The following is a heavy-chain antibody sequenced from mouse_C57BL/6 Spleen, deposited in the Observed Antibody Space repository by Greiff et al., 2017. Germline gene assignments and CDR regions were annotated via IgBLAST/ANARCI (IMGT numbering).Heavy chain of an antibody. J-gene: IGHJ4*01. CDR2: IDPETGGT. V-gene: IGHV1-15*01. CDR1: RYTFTDYE. Sequence: QVQLQQSGAELVRPGASVTLSCKASRYTFTDYEMHWVKQTPVHGLEWIGGIDPETGGTAYNQKFKGKAILTADKSSSTAYMELRSLTSEDAAVYYCTGAVIRVYAMDYWGQGTSVTVSS. CDR3: TGAVIRVYAMDY. D-gene: IGHD1-1*01.